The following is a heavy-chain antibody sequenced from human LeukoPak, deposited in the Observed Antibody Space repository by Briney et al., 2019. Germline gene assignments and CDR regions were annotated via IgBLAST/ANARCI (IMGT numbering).Heavy chain of an antibody. Sequence: PGGSLRLSCAASGFTFSSYAMHWVRQAPGKGLEWVAVISYDGSNKYYADSVKGRFTISRDNAKNSLYLQMNSLRAEDTAVYYCARGGSGYYSVDAFDIWGQGTMVTVSS. CDR1: GFTFSSYA. D-gene: IGHD3-3*01. CDR2: ISYDGSNK. J-gene: IGHJ3*02. V-gene: IGHV3-30*04. CDR3: ARGGSGYYSVDAFDI.